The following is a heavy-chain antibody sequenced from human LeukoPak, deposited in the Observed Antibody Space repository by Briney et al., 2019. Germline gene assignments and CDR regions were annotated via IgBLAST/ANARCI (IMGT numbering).Heavy chain of an antibody. CDR2: ISGSGDST. D-gene: IGHD1-26*01. V-gene: IGHV3-23*01. Sequence: GGSLRLSGVASGLTFSSYAMSWVRQAPGKGLEWVSVISGSGDSTNYADSVKGRFTISRDNSMNTVYLQMDSLRAEDTAVYYCAREKSGSYFEHWGQGALVTVSS. J-gene: IGHJ1*01. CDR1: GLTFSSYA. CDR3: AREKSGSYFEH.